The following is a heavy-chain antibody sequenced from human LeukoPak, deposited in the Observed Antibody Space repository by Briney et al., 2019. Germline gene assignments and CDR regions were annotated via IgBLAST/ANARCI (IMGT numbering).Heavy chain of an antibody. J-gene: IGHJ4*02. Sequence: PGGSLRLSCAASGFTFSSYGMHWVRQAPGKGLEWVAVISYDGSNKYYADSAKGRFTISRDNSKNTLYQQMNSLRAEDTAVYYCAKDGSSGYYPFDYWGQGTLVTVSS. CDR2: ISYDGSNK. D-gene: IGHD3-22*01. CDR1: GFTFSSYG. CDR3: AKDGSSGYYPFDY. V-gene: IGHV3-30*18.